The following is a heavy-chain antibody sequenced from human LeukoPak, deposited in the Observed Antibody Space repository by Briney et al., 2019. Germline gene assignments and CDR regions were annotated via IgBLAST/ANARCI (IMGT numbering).Heavy chain of an antibody. CDR1: GYTFTGYY. D-gene: IGHD2-15*01. CDR3: ARGVGGSYIDAHEDYFDY. Sequence: ASVKVSCKASGYTFTGYYMHWVRQAPGQGLEWMGWINRNSGGTNYAQKFQGWVTMTRDTSISTAYMELSRLRSDDTAVYYCARGVGGSYIDAHEDYFDYWGQGTLVTVSS. J-gene: IGHJ4*02. CDR2: INRNSGGT. V-gene: IGHV1-2*04.